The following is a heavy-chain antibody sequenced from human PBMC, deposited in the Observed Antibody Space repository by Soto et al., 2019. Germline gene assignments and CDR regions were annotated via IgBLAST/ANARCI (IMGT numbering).Heavy chain of an antibody. J-gene: IGHJ6*02. CDR3: ARRACISTSCYPYYYYGMDV. D-gene: IGHD2-2*01. Sequence: QVQLVQSGAEVKKPGSSVKVSCKASGGTFSSYAISWVRQAPGQGLEWMGGIIPIFGTANYAQKFQGRVTITAEESTSTAYMELSSRRSEDTAVDYCARRACISTSCYPYYYYGMDVWGQGTTVTVSS. CDR2: IIPIFGTA. CDR1: GGTFSSYA. V-gene: IGHV1-69*12.